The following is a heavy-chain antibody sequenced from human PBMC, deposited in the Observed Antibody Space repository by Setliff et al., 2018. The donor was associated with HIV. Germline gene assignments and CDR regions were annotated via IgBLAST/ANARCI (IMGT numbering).Heavy chain of an antibody. Sequence: PGESLKISCKGSGYIFTSYWIAWVRQMPGKGLEWMGIIYPADSDTRYSPSFQGQVTISADKSISTAFLQWNSLRASDTAMYYCARLPGTWLQSLWERAPYYFDYWGPGTLVTVS. J-gene: IGHJ4*02. V-gene: IGHV5-51*01. CDR1: GYIFTSYW. D-gene: IGHD5-12*01. CDR3: ARLPGTWLQSLWERAPYYFDY. CDR2: IYPADSDT.